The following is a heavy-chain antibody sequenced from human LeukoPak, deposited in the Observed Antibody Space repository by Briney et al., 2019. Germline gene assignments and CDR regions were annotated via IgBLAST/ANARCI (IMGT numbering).Heavy chain of an antibody. Sequence: GGSLRLSCAASGFTFSSYGMHWVRQAPGKGLEWVAFIRFDGSCKYYADSVKGRFTISRDNSKNTLYLQMNSLRAEDTAVYYCARDGDSTRWGDHFDYWGQGTLVTVSS. CDR1: GFTFSSYG. CDR2: IRFDGSCK. J-gene: IGHJ4*02. V-gene: IGHV3-30*02. CDR3: ARDGDSTRWGDHFDY. D-gene: IGHD3-10*01.